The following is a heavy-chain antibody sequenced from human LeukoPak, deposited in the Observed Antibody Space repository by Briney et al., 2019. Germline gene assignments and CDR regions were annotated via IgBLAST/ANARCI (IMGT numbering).Heavy chain of an antibody. J-gene: IGHJ4*02. V-gene: IGHV1-69*13. Sequence: ASVKVSCKASGGTFSSYAISWVRQAPGQGLEWMGGIIPIFGTANYAQKSQGRVTITADESTSTAYMELSSLRSEDTAVYYCARPSYYYDSSGYYSESFDYWGQGTLVTVSS. CDR1: GGTFSSYA. D-gene: IGHD3-22*01. CDR3: ARPSYYYDSSGYYSESFDY. CDR2: IIPIFGTA.